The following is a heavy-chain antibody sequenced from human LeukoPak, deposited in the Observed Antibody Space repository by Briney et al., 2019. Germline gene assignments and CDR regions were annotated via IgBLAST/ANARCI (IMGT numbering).Heavy chain of an antibody. CDR3: ARGLSMVVTNNWFDP. V-gene: IGHV1-3*01. J-gene: IGHJ5*02. CDR1: GYTFTSYA. D-gene: IGHD2-21*02. Sequence: ASVKVSCKASGYTFTSYAMHWVRQAPGQRLEWMGWINAGNGNTKYSQKFQGRVTITRDTSASTAYMELSSLRSEDTAVYYCARGLSMVVTNNWFDPWGQGTLVTVSS. CDR2: INAGNGNT.